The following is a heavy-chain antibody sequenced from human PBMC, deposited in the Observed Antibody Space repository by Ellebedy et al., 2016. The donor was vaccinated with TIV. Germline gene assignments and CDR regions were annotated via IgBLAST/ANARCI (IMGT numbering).Heavy chain of an antibody. Sequence: PGGSLRLSCAASGFTFSSFAMTWVRQAPGKGLEWVSTISHTGSRTYYTDSVEGRFIISRDTSKKTLYLQMNGLRAEDTAIYYCAKGRGGGSDSSAPRYYFDSWGQGSLVTVSS. CDR3: AKGRGGGSDSSAPRYYFDS. V-gene: IGHV3-23*01. CDR1: GFTFSSFA. J-gene: IGHJ4*02. CDR2: ISHTGSRT. D-gene: IGHD3-22*01.